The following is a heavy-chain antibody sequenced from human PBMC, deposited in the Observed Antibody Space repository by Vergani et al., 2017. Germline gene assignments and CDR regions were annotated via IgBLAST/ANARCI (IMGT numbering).Heavy chain of an antibody. CDR1: GYTLTELS. V-gene: IGHV1-24*01. J-gene: IGHJ6*02. D-gene: IGHD1-1*01. CDR3: ATKPLYXWNLRGSYYYGMDV. CDR2: FDPEDGET. Sequence: QVQLVQSGAEVKKPGASVKVSCKVSGYTLTELSMHWVRQAPGKGLEWMGGFDPEDGETIYAQKFQGRVTMTEDTSTDTAYMELSSLRSEDTAVYYCATKPLYXWNLRGSYYYGMDVWGQGTTVTVSS.